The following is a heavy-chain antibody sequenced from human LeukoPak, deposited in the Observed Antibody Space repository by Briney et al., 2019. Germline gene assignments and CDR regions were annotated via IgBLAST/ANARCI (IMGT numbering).Heavy chain of an antibody. Sequence: PGGSLRLSCAASGFTFSTYWMSWVLQAPGKGLERVANIKEDGSEKYYGDSVKGRFTISRDNAKNSLYLQMNSLRAEDTAVYYCARDSSGYQWGQGTLVTVSS. CDR2: IKEDGSEK. D-gene: IGHD3-22*01. J-gene: IGHJ4*02. CDR3: ARDSSGYQ. CDR1: GFTFSTYW. V-gene: IGHV3-7*01.